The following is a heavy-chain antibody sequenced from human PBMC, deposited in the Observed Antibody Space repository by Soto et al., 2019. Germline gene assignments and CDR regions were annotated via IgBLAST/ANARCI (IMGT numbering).Heavy chain of an antibody. CDR3: ATCSRRGPRIAAAGPRDFDY. CDR2: ISYDGSNK. V-gene: IGHV3-30-3*01. CDR1: GFTFSSYA. J-gene: IGHJ4*02. D-gene: IGHD6-13*01. Sequence: PGGSLRLSCAASGFTFSSYAMHWVRQAPGKGLEWVAVISYDGSNKYYADSVKGRFTISRDNSKNTLYLQMNSLRAEDTAVYYCATCSRRGPRIAAAGPRDFDYWGQGTLVTVSS.